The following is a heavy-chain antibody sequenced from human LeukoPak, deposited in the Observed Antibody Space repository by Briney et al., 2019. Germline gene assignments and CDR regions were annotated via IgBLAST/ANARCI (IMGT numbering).Heavy chain of an antibody. V-gene: IGHV3-23*01. J-gene: IGHJ4*02. Sequence: GGSLRLSCAASGFTFSSYSMNWVRQAPGKGLEWVSAISGSGGSTYYADSVKGRFTISRDNSKNTLYLQMNSLRAEDTAVYYCAKETRTPTETGYDYWGQGTLVTVSS. CDR3: AKETRTPTETGYDY. CDR1: GFTFSSYS. CDR2: ISGSGGST. D-gene: IGHD1-1*01.